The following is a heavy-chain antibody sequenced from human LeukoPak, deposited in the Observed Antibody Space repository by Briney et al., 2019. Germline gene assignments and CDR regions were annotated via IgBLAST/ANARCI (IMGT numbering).Heavy chain of an antibody. CDR3: AKDYEIAAAGIFDY. CDR2: IRYDGSNK. D-gene: IGHD6-13*01. CDR1: GFTFDTYW. J-gene: IGHJ4*02. V-gene: IGHV3-30*02. Sequence: GGSLRLSCAASGFTFDTYWMSWVRQAPGKGLEWVAFIRYDGSNKYYADSVKGRFTISRDNSKNTLYLQMNSLRAEDTAVYYCAKDYEIAAAGIFDYWGQGTLVTVSS.